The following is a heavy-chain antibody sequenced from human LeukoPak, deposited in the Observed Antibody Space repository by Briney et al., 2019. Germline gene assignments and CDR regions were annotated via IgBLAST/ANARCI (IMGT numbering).Heavy chain of an antibody. D-gene: IGHD3-22*01. CDR3: ARVETYYYDSSGYYVFDY. CDR2: INHSGGT. V-gene: IGHV4-34*01. J-gene: IGHJ4*02. Sequence: SETLSLTCAVYGGSFSGYYWSWIRQPPGKGLEWIGEINHSGGTNYNPSLKSRVTISVDTSKNQFSLKLSSVTAADTAVYYCARVETYYYDSSGYYVFDYWGQGTLVTVSS. CDR1: GGSFSGYY.